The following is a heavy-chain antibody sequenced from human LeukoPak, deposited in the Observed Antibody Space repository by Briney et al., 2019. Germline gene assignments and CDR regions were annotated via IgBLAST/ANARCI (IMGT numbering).Heavy chain of an antibody. Sequence: GGSLRLSCAASGFTFSSYGMHWVRQAPGKWLEWVAVIWYDGSNKYYADSVKGRFTISRVNSKNTLYLQMNSLRAEDTAVYYCAKDREAGAVSYYYYMDVWGKGTTVTVSS. CDR1: GFTFSSYG. V-gene: IGHV3-33*06. D-gene: IGHD6-19*01. CDR2: IWYDGSNK. CDR3: AKDREAGAVSYYYYMDV. J-gene: IGHJ6*03.